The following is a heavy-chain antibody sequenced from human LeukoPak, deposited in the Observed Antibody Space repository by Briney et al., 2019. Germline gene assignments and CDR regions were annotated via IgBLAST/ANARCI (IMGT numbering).Heavy chain of an antibody. CDR1: GGTFSSYA. CDR3: ARATVTHYDSSGRGLYYFDY. Sequence: ASVKVSCKASGGTFSSYAISWVRQAPGQGLEWMGGIIPIFGIANYAQKFQGRVTITADKSTSTAYMELSSLRSEDTAVYYCARATVTHYDSSGRGLYYFDYWGQGTLVTVSS. CDR2: IIPIFGIA. V-gene: IGHV1-69*10. J-gene: IGHJ4*02. D-gene: IGHD3-22*01.